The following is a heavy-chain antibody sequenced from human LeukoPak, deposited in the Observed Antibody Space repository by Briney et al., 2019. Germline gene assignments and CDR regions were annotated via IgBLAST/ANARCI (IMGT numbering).Heavy chain of an antibody. CDR3: ARGGLVGSDRGWFGP. D-gene: IGHD2-15*01. V-gene: IGHV6-1*01. CDR2: TYYRSKWYI. CDR1: GDSVASNIAG. Sequence: SQTLSLTCAISGDSVASNIAGWSWIRQSPSRGPEWLGRTYYRSKWYIDYAESMKGRISINPDTSKNQFSLQLNSVTPEDTAVYYCARGGLVGSDRGWFGPWGQGTRVTVSS. J-gene: IGHJ5*02.